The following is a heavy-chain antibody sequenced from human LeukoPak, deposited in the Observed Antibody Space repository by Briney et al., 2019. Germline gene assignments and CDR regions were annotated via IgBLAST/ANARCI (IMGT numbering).Heavy chain of an antibody. J-gene: IGHJ3*02. V-gene: IGHV3-30*02. CDR1: GFTLSIYD. D-gene: IGHD3-22*01. CDR2: IRYDGNSK. Sequence: PGGSLSLFCAASGFTLSIYDMQCVPEARGKGLEWVAFIRYDGNSKDYADSVKGRFTISRDNSKNTLYLQMNSLRAEDTAVYYCAKSLNYYYDSSGSSKGGFDIWGQGTMVTVSS. CDR3: AKSLNYYYDSSGSSKGGFDI.